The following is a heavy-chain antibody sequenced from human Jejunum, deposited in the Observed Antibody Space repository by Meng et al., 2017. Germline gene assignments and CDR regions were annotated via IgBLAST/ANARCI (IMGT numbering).Heavy chain of an antibody. J-gene: IGHJ4*01. CDR1: GCTFTTYG. CDR3: ERDFGPRDGNFHPTDCFDH. D-gene: IGHD5-24*01. CDR2: VFLDGNRQ. Sequence: GGSLRLSCEASGCTFTTYGMHWVRQAPGKGLEWVAVVFLDGNRQEYTDSVKDRFTISRENSKNTVFLQMNSLRVEDTARYYCERDFGPRDGNFHPTDCFDHWGQGTMVTVSS. V-gene: IGHV3-33*08.